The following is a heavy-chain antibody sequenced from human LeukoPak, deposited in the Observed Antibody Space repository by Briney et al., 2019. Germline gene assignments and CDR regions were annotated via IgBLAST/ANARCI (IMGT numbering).Heavy chain of an antibody. CDR2: IYASGGT. J-gene: IGHJ3*02. Sequence: SETLSLTCTVSGGSISSYYWSWLRQSAGKGLEWIGRIYASGGTNYSPSLKSRVTMSVDTLKSQFSLKLNSVTAADTAVYYCARAKDNYRGNDAFDIWGQGTMVTVSS. CDR3: ARAKDNYRGNDAFDI. CDR1: GGSISSYY. V-gene: IGHV4-4*07. D-gene: IGHD3-16*02.